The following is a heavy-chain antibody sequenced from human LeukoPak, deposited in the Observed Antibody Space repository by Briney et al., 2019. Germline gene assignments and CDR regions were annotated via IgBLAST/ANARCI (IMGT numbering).Heavy chain of an antibody. CDR2: IRGDGGRT. Sequence: GGSLRLSCAASGFTFSNHGMNWVRQAPGKGLEWVSGIRGDGGRTYYADSVKGRFTISRDNSKNTLYLQMNSLRAEDTAVYYCARGDMYYYDSSGGDYWGQGTLVTVSS. V-gene: IGHV3-23*01. D-gene: IGHD3-22*01. J-gene: IGHJ4*02. CDR1: GFTFSNHG. CDR3: ARGDMYYYDSSGGDY.